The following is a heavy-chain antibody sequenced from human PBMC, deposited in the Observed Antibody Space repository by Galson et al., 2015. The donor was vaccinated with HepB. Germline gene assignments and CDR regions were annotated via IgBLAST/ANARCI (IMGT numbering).Heavy chain of an antibody. CDR1: GFTLSSYW. V-gene: IGHV3-7*03. D-gene: IGHD1-14*01. CDR3: VRNQN. Sequence: SLRLSCAASGFTLSSYWMGWVRQAPGKGLDWVASINRDGTDKRYVNSVKGRFTISRDNAKNSLYLQLNSLRAEDTAVYYCVRNQNWGQGTLVTVSS. J-gene: IGHJ4*02. CDR2: INRDGTDK.